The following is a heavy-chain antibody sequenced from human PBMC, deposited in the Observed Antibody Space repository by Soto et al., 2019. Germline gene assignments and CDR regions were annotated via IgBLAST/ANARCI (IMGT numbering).Heavy chain of an antibody. D-gene: IGHD4-17*01. CDR2: IYYSGDP. V-gene: IGHV4-30-4*01. Sequence: QVQLQESGPGLVKPSQTLSLTCTVSGDSIISGDYYWSWIRQTPGKGLEWIGYIYYSGDPNYNPSLKSRVILSVGPSKNPFRLKLSSVTGADTAVYYWARGGALRYGGNPDDYYPVGVGGQGTTGTVSS. CDR1: GDSIISGDYY. J-gene: IGHJ6*02. CDR3: ARGGALRYGGNPDDYYPVGV.